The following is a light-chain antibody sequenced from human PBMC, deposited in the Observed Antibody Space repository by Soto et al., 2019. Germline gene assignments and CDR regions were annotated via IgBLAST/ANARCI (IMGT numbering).Light chain of an antibody. CDR2: GAS. Sequence: EIVLTQSPGTLSLSPGERATLSCRASPSVSSSYLAWYQQKPGQAPRLLIYGASSRATGIPDRFSGSGSGTGFTLTISRLEPADFAVYYCQQYGSSPPITFGQRTRLEIK. CDR1: PSVSSSY. CDR3: QQYGSSPPIT. J-gene: IGKJ5*01. V-gene: IGKV3-20*01.